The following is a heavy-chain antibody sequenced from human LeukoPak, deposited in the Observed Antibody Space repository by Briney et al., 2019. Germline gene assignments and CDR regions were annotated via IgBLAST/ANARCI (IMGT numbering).Heavy chain of an antibody. Sequence: SETLSLTCTVSGGSIGTYYWSWIRQHPGKGLEWIGYIYYSGSTYYNPSLKSRVTISVDTSKNQFSLKLSSVTAADTAVYYCAREGGYSYGYYYYYYMDVWGKGTTVTVSS. CDR1: GGSIGTYY. D-gene: IGHD5-18*01. CDR3: AREGGYSYGYYYYYYMDV. CDR2: IYYSGST. V-gene: IGHV4-31*03. J-gene: IGHJ6*03.